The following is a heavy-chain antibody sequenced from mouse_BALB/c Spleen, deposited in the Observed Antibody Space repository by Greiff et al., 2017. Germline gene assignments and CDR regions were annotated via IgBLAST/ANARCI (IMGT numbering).Heavy chain of an antibody. V-gene: IGHV2-2*02. CDR3: ASKVRRGVYYAMDY. D-gene: IGHD2-14*01. CDR2: IWSGGST. CDR1: GFSLTSYG. Sequence: QVQLKESGPGLVQPSQSLSITCTVSGFSLTSYGVHWVRQSPGKGLEWLGVIWSGGSTDYNAAFISRLSISKDNSKSQVFFKMNSLQANDTAIYYCASKVRRGVYYAMDYWGQGTSVTVSS. J-gene: IGHJ4*01.